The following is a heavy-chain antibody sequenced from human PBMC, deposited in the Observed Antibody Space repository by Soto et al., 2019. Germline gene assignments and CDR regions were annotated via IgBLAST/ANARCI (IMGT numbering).Heavy chain of an antibody. CDR2: ISGSSVYV. CDR3: ARDSMLDSSGWYDTQRRGPFDY. CDR1: EFTFSIYT. J-gene: IGHJ4*02. D-gene: IGHD6-19*01. V-gene: IGHV3-21*01. Sequence: EVQLVESGGGLVKPGGSLRLSCAASEFTFSIYTMNWVRQAPGKGLEWVSSISGSSVYVHYADSVKGRFTISRDNAKDSLFLQMNSLGAEDTAVYYCARDSMLDSSGWYDTQRRGPFDYWGQGTLVTVSS.